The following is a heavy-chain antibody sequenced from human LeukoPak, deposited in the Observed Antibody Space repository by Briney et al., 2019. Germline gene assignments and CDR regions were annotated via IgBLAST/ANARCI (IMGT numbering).Heavy chain of an antibody. CDR3: AKDRFHYDSSGYYRED. J-gene: IGHJ4*02. CDR1: GFTFSSYA. D-gene: IGHD3-22*01. Sequence: GGSLRLSCAASGFTFSSYAMSWVRQAPGKGLEWVSGISGSGGSTYYADSVKGRFTISRDNSKNTLYMQMNSLRAEDTAVYYCAKDRFHYDSSGYYREDWGQGTLVTVSS. V-gene: IGHV3-23*01. CDR2: ISGSGGST.